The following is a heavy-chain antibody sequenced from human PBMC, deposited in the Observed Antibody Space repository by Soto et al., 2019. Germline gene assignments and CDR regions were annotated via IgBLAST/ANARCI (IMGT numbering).Heavy chain of an antibody. V-gene: IGHV1-18*01. CDR2: ISAHNGNT. CDR1: GYGFTTYG. J-gene: IGHJ4*02. D-gene: IGHD1-1*01. CDR3: ARGRYGDY. Sequence: QVHLVQSEAEVKKPGASVKVSCKGSGYGFTTYGITWVRQAPGQGLEWMAWISAHNGNTNYAQKLQGRVTVTRDTSTSTVYMELRSLRSDDTAVYYCARGRYGDYWGQGALVTVSS.